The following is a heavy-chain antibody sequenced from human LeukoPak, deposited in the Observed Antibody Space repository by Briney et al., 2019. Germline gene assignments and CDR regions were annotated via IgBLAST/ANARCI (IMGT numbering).Heavy chain of an antibody. CDR3: ARDSFHSGSYYKYYYYYMDV. Sequence: GGSLRLSCAASGFTFSSYWMSWVRQAPGKGLKWVANIKQDGSEKYYVDSVKGRFTISRDNAKNSLYLQMNSLRAEDTAVYYCARDSFHSGSYYKYYYYYMDVWGKGTTVTISS. V-gene: IGHV3-7*01. D-gene: IGHD3-10*01. CDR2: IKQDGSEK. CDR1: GFTFSSYW. J-gene: IGHJ6*03.